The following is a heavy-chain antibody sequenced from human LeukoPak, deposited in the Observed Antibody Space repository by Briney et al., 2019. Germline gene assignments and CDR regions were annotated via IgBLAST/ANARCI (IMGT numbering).Heavy chain of an antibody. CDR3: ARVYSSSLLDAFDI. D-gene: IGHD6-6*01. CDR2: MYHSGST. J-gene: IGHJ3*02. CDR1: GGSISSSSYY. Sequence: SETLSLTCTVSGGSISSSSYYWGWIRQPPGKGLEWIGSMYHSGSTYYNPSLKSRITISVDTDKNRFSLKLSSVTAADTAVYYCARVYSSSLLDAFDIWGQGTMVTVSS. V-gene: IGHV4-39*07.